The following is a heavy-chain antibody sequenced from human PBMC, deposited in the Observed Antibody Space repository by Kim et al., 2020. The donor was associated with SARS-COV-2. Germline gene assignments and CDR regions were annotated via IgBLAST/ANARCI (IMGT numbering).Heavy chain of an antibody. D-gene: IGHD6-13*01. Sequence: SVKGRFTISRDNSKNTLYLQMNSLRAEDTAVYYCAKDHDGIAAAGSTNDYWGQGTLVTVSS. J-gene: IGHJ4*02. V-gene: IGHV3-23*01. CDR3: AKDHDGIAAAGSTNDY.